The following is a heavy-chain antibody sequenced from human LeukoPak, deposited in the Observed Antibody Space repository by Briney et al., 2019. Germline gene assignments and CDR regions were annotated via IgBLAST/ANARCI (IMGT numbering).Heavy chain of an antibody. V-gene: IGHV1-18*01. D-gene: IGHD4-23*01. CDR2: ISAYNGNT. CDR3: ATRPAGNIDY. Sequence: EASVTVSFKASGYTFTSYGISWVRQAPGQGLEWMGWISAYNGNTNYAQKLQGRVTMTTDTSTSTAYMELSSLRSEDTAVYYCATRPAGNIDYWGQGTLVTVSS. CDR1: GYTFTSYG. J-gene: IGHJ4*02.